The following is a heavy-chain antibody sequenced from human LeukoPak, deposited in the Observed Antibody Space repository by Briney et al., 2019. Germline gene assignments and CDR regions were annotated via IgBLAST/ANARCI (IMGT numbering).Heavy chain of an antibody. CDR1: GYNFSIYA. J-gene: IGHJ4*02. V-gene: IGHV7-4-1*02. D-gene: IGHD3-22*01. CDR2: INTNTGNP. Sequence: ASVKVSCKASGYNFSIYAMNWVRQAPGQGLEWMGWINTNTGNPLYAQGFTGRFVFSVDTSVSTAYLQISSLKAEDTAVYYCSNTGAFYYDSSGQFDNWGQETLVTVSS. CDR3: SNTGAFYYDSSGQFDN.